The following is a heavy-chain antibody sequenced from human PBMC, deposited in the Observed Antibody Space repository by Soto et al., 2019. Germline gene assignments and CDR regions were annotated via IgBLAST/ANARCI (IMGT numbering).Heavy chain of an antibody. J-gene: IGHJ5*02. V-gene: IGHV1-69*02. CDR2: IIPILGIA. CDR3: ARGMLELPSWFDP. CDR1: GGTFSSYT. Sequence: GASVKVSCKASGGTFSSYTISWVRQAPGQGLEWMGRIIPILGIANYAQKFQGRVTITADKSTSTAYMELSSLRSEDTAVYYCARGMLELPSWFDPWGQGTLVTVSS. D-gene: IGHD1-7*01.